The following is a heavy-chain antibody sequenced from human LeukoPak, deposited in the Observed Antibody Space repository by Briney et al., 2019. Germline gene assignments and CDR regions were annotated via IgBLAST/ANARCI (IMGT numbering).Heavy chain of an antibody. CDR2: IRYDGSNK. V-gene: IGHV3-30*02. CDR1: GFTFSSYG. D-gene: IGHD1-1*01. J-gene: IGHJ4*02. Sequence: GGSLRLSCAASGFTFSSYGMHWVRQAPGKGLEWVAFIRYDGSNKYYADSVKGRFTISRDNSKNTLYLQMNSLRAEDTAVYYCARDQERGSLTVDYWGQGTLVTVSS. CDR3: ARDQERGSLTVDY.